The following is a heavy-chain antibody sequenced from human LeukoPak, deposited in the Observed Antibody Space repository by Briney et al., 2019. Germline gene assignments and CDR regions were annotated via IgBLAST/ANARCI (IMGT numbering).Heavy chain of an antibody. CDR2: ISHDGSQT. CDR1: GFNFSNHG. D-gene: IGHD4-17*01. CDR3: AKDKIDGDYVTPFVY. J-gene: IGHJ4*02. Sequence: GGSLRLCCAASGFNFSNHGIHWVRQAPGKGLDWVAVISHDGSQTYYTDSAKGRFTVSRDNSKNTMYLQLNSPRVEDTAMYFCAKDKIDGDYVTPFVYWGQGTLVTVSS. V-gene: IGHV3-30*18.